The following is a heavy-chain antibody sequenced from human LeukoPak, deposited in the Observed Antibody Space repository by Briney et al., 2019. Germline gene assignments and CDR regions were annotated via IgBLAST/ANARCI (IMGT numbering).Heavy chain of an antibody. CDR1: GFTFSSYA. CDR2: ISGSGGST. Sequence: GGSLRLSCAASGFTFSSYAMSWVCQAPGKGLEWVSAISGSGGSTYYADSVRGRFTISRDNAKNSLYLQMNSLRAEDTAVYSCARGADGVSSNSRGWFDPWGQGTLVTVSS. CDR3: ARGADGVSSNSRGWFDP. J-gene: IGHJ5*02. D-gene: IGHD2-15*01. V-gene: IGHV3-23*01.